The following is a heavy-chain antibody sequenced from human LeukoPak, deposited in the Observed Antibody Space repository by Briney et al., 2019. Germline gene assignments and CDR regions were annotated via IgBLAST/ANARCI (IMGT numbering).Heavy chain of an antibody. CDR3: ARGGSYGPPYYFDY. CDR1: GFTFSSYW. D-gene: IGHD5-18*01. J-gene: IGHJ4*02. Sequence: GGSLRLSCAASGFTFSSYWMHWVRQAPGKGLVWVSRINSDGSSTSYADSVKGRFTISRDNAKNTLYLQMNSLRAEDTAVYYCARGGSYGPPYYFDYWAREPWSPSPQ. V-gene: IGHV3-74*01. CDR2: INSDGSST.